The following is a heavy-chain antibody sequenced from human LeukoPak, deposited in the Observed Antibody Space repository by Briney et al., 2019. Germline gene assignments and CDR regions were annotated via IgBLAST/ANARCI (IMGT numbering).Heavy chain of an antibody. D-gene: IGHD6-13*01. J-gene: IGHJ4*02. Sequence: PSQTLSLTCTVSGGSISSGGYYWSWIRQHPGKGLEWIGYIYDSGSTYYNPSLKSRVTISVDTSKNQFSLKLSSVTAADTAVYYCARLAAAGLDYWGQGTLVTVSS. CDR3: ARLAAAGLDY. V-gene: IGHV4-31*03. CDR1: GGSISSGGYY. CDR2: IYDSGST.